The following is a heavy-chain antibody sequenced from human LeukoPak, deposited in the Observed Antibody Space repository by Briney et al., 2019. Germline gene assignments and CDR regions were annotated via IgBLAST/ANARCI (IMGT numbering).Heavy chain of an antibody. CDR1: GGSFNSYY. CDR2: IYYTGST. V-gene: IGHV4-59*08. D-gene: IGHD3-10*01. Sequence: PSEALSLTCTVSGGSFNSYYWNWIRQPPGKGLEWIGYIYYTGSTNYNPSLKSRVTISVDTSKNQFSLKLSSVTAADTAVHYCARHYGPWGQGTLVTVSS. J-gene: IGHJ5*02. CDR3: ARHYGP.